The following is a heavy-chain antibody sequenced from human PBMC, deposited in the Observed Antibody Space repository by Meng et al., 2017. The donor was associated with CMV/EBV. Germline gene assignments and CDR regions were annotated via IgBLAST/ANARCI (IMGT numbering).Heavy chain of an antibody. J-gene: IGHJ4*02. Sequence: GESLKISCAASGFTVSSHYMSWVRQAPGKGLEWVSVIYSGGSSTYYADSVKGRFTISRDNSKNTLYLQMNSLRAEDTAVYYCAKDNSSYDSSGYLDYWGQGTLVTVSS. V-gene: IGHV3-23*03. CDR1: GFTVSSHY. CDR2: IYSGGSST. D-gene: IGHD3-22*01. CDR3: AKDNSSYDSSGYLDY.